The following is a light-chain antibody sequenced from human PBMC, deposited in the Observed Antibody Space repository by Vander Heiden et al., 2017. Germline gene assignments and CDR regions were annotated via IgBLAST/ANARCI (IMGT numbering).Light chain of an antibody. CDR3: QQSYSTPRFT. CDR2: AAS. V-gene: IGKV1-39*01. J-gene: IGKJ3*01. CDR1: QSISSY. Sequence: DIQMTQSPSSLSASVGDRVTITCRASQSISSYLNWYQQKPGKAPKLLIYAASRLQSGVPSRFSGSGSGTDFTLTISSLQPEDFATYYCQQSYSTPRFTFGPGTKVDIK.